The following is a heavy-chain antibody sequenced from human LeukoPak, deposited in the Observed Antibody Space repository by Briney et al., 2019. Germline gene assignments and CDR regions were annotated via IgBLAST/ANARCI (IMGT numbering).Heavy chain of an antibody. CDR3: AEGGKYGDAIDY. Sequence: KPSVTLSLTCTVSGGSISSGGYYWSWIRQHAGKGLEWIGYIYYSGSTYYNPSLKSRVTISVDTSKNQFSLKLSSVTAADTAVYYCAEGGKYGDAIDYWGQGTLVTVSS. J-gene: IGHJ4*02. D-gene: IGHD4-17*01. CDR2: IYYSGST. V-gene: IGHV4-31*03. CDR1: GGSISSGGYY.